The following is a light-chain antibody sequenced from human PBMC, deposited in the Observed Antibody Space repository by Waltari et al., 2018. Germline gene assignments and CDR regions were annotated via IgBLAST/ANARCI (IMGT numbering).Light chain of an antibody. V-gene: IGKV3-11*01. J-gene: IGKJ5*01. CDR1: QSVSSY. Sequence: EIVLTQSPATLSLSPGERATLSCRASQSVSSYLAWFQQKPGQAPRLLIFDASNRAPGIPARFSGSGSGTDFTLTISSLEPEDFAVYFCLQRSDWPPTFGQGTRLEIK. CDR3: LQRSDWPPT. CDR2: DAS.